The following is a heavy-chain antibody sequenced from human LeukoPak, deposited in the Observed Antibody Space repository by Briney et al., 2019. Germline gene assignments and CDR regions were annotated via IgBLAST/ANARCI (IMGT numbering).Heavy chain of an antibody. D-gene: IGHD3-10*01. V-gene: IGHV3-48*03. CDR3: ARGVAGSGSYYNVGFDF. Sequence: HPGGSLRLSCAASGFTFSSYEMNWVRQAPGKGLEWISYISTTGTTIYYADSVTGRFTISRDNAKNTLHLQMNSLRVEDTAVYYCARGVAGSGSYYNVGFDFWGQGALVTVSS. CDR2: ISTTGTTI. J-gene: IGHJ4*02. CDR1: GFTFSSYE.